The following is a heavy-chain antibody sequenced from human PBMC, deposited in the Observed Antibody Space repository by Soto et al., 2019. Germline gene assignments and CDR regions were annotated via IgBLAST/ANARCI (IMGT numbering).Heavy chain of an antibody. CDR2: IYAGDSDT. J-gene: IGHJ4*02. CDR1: GYKFTIYW. D-gene: IGHD6-13*01. V-gene: IGHV5-51*03. Sequence: EVQVLQSGAEVKKPGESLKISCKASGYKFTIYWIAWVRQMPGKGLEWMGIIYAGDSDTKYSPSLQGQVTMSVDKSINTAYLQWRSVKASDTAMYYCARARAAAGGLCDYWGQGTLVTVSS. CDR3: ARARAAAGGLCDY.